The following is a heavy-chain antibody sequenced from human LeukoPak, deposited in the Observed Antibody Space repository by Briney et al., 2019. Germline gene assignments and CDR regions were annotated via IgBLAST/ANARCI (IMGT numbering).Heavy chain of an antibody. D-gene: IGHD3-3*01. J-gene: IGHJ6*02. CDR1: GGSISSYY. Sequence: SETLSLTCTVSGGSISSYYWSWIQQPPGKGLEWIGYIYYSGSTNYNPSLKSRVTISVDTSKNQFSLKLSSVTAADTAVYYCARGASRTYDFWSGEQYYYGMDVWGQGTTVTVSS. V-gene: IGHV4-59*01. CDR3: ARGASRTYDFWSGEQYYYGMDV. CDR2: IYYSGST.